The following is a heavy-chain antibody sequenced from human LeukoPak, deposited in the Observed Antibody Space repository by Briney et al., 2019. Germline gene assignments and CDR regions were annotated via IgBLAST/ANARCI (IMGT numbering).Heavy chain of an antibody. Sequence: ALSLSCAASGFVFDDYVMYWVRPAPGKGLELVSGINWESGIIGYADSVKGRFTISRDQANNTLYLQMNTLRDEDTSVYYCTRGPRYSFYWGQGTLVTVSS. D-gene: IGHD6-13*01. CDR1: GFVFDDYV. CDR3: TRGPRYSFY. V-gene: IGHV3-9*01. CDR2: INWESGII. J-gene: IGHJ4*02.